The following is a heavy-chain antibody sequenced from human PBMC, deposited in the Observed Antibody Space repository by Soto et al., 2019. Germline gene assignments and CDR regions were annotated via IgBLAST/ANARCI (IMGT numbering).Heavy chain of an antibody. D-gene: IGHD6-13*01. J-gene: IGHJ4*02. Sequence: SETLSLTCTVSGGSISSYFYIWVRQPPGKGLEWIGSVYYTGTTDYNPSLKSRVTISVDTSKTQFSLNLRSVTAADTAVYYCARDLAAVPRAFHYWGRGTLVTVSS. CDR3: ARDLAAVPRAFHY. CDR2: VYYTGTT. CDR1: GGSISSYF. V-gene: IGHV4-59*01.